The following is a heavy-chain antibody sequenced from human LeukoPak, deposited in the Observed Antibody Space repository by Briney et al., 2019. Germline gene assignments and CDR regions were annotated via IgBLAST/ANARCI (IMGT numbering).Heavy chain of an antibody. Sequence: SETLCLTCTVSGGSISSSSYYWGWIRPPPGQGREWIGSIYYSGSTYYNPSLKSRVTISVDTSKNQFSLKLSSVTAADTAVYYCQGNIPAFDIWGQGTMVTVSS. D-gene: IGHD2/OR15-2a*01. CDR2: IYYSGST. V-gene: IGHV4-39*01. CDR1: GGSISSSSYY. J-gene: IGHJ3*02. CDR3: QGNIPAFDI.